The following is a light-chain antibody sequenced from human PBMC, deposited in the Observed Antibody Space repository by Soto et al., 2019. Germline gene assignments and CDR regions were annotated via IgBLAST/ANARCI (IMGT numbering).Light chain of an antibody. CDR1: QSVSSD. CDR2: GAS. CDR3: QQYNKWPPIT. V-gene: IGKV3-15*01. J-gene: IGKJ5*01. Sequence: EIVMTQSPATLSVSPGERVTLSCRASQSVSSDLAWYQQRPGQAPRLLISGASTRATGIPARFSGSGSGTEFTPTISSLQSEDSAVYYCQQYNKWPPITFGQGTRLEIK.